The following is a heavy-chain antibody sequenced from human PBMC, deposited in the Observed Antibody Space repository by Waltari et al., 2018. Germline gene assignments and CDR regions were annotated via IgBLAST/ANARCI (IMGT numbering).Heavy chain of an antibody. CDR1: GFTFSSSA. D-gene: IGHD6-19*01. V-gene: IGHV3-30*01. Sequence: QVQLVESGGGVVQPGRSLRLSCAASGFTFSSSAMPWVRQAPGKGLEWVAVISYDGSNKYYADSVKGRFTISRDNSKNTLYLQMNSLRAEDTAVYYCARGIAVAGSWDYFDYWGQGTLVTVSS. CDR2: ISYDGSNK. J-gene: IGHJ4*02. CDR3: ARGIAVAGSWDYFDY.